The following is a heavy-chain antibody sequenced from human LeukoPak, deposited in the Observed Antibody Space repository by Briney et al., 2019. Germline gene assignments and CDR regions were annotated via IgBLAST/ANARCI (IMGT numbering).Heavy chain of an antibody. CDR1: GASYNAYY. D-gene: IGHD3-3*01. V-gene: IGHV4-34*01. CDR2: IDHRGTA. CDR3: AVGITILGVAASFDS. Sequence: SETLSLTCAVYGASYNAYYWSWIRQPPGKGLEWIGDIDHRGTATYSPSLKSRLTISADASKNQFSLKLNSVTDADTAVYYCAVGITILGVAASFDSWGQGNLVIVSS. J-gene: IGHJ4*02.